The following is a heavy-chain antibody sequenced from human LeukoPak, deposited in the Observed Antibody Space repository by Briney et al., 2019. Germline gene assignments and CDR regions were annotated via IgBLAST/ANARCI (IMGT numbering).Heavy chain of an antibody. J-gene: IGHJ4*02. Sequence: GGSLRLSCAASGFTFSNYVMSWVRQAPGKGLEWVSSISGSGDTTYYADSVRGRFTISRDNSKNTLYLQMNSLRAEDTAVYYCARRAGIQLWLPFDYWGQGTLVTVSS. D-gene: IGHD5-18*01. V-gene: IGHV3-23*01. CDR2: ISGSGDTT. CDR3: ARRAGIQLWLPFDY. CDR1: GFTFSNYV.